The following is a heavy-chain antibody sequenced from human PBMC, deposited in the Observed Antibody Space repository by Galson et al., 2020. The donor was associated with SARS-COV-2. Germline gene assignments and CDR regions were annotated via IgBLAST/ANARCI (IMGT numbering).Heavy chain of an antibody. CDR3: ARERGANSMIRGVRE. Sequence: GESLKISCVASGFYFDNHDMHWLRQAPGKGLEWVAGIWYDGSKKYHAESLKGRFTISRDNSKNTLFLQMNSLRVEDTAVYYCARERGANSMIRGVREWGQGTLVSVSS. D-gene: IGHD3-10*01. CDR1: GFYFDNHD. V-gene: IGHV3-33*01. CDR2: IWYDGSKK. J-gene: IGHJ4*02.